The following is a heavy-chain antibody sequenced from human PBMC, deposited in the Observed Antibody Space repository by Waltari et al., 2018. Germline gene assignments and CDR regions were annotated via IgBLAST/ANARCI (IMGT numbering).Heavy chain of an antibody. CDR1: GLAGRTGF. J-gene: IGHJ3*02. CDR3: ARVARGTLYDAFDI. D-gene: IGHD1-26*01. Sequence: EVQLMESGGGLVQPGGSLRLSCVASGLAGRTGFMSWVRQAPGKGLEWVSAIFSGDTTYYTDSVKGRFSTSRDNSKNTLFLQMNSLRAEDTAVYYCARVARGTLYDAFDIWGQGTMVTVSS. CDR2: IFSGDTT. V-gene: IGHV3-66*01.